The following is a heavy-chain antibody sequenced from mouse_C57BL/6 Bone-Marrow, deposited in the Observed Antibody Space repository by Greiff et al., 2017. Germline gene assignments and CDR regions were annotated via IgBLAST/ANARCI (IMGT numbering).Heavy chain of an antibody. CDR2: IYPGNSDT. V-gene: IGHV1-5*01. CDR1: GYTFTSYW. D-gene: IGHD1-1*01. CDR3: TRWDYGRSYGAMDY. Sequence: VQLQQSGTVLARPGASVKMSCKTSGYTFTSYWMHWVKQRPGQGLEWIGAIYPGNSDTSYNQKFKGKAKLTAVTSASTAYMELSSLTNEESAVYYGTRWDYGRSYGAMDYWGQGTSVTVSS. J-gene: IGHJ4*01.